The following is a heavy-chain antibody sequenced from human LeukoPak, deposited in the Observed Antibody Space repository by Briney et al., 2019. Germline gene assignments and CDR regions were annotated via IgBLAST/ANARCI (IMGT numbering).Heavy chain of an antibody. D-gene: IGHD4-17*01. V-gene: IGHV3-48*03. Sequence: QPGGSLRLSCAASGFTFSSYEMNWVRQAPGKGLEWVSYISSSGSTIYYADSVKGRFTISRDNSKNTLYLQMNSLRAEDTAVYYCARATTGTTGGYWGQGTLVTVSS. J-gene: IGHJ4*02. CDR3: ARATTGTTGGY. CDR1: GFTFSSYE. CDR2: ISSSGSTI.